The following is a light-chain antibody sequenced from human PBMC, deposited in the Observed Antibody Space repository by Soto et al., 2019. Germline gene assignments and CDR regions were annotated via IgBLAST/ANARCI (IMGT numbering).Light chain of an antibody. CDR1: QSVSSY. CDR2: GAS. V-gene: IGKV3-20*01. CDR3: QQYGSSPQT. J-gene: IGKJ1*01. Sequence: EIVLTQSPATLSLSPGEIATLSFRASQSVSSYLAFYQQKPGQAPRLLIYGASSRATGIPDRFSGSGSGTDFTLTISRLEPEDFAVYYCQQYGSSPQTFGQGTKVDIK.